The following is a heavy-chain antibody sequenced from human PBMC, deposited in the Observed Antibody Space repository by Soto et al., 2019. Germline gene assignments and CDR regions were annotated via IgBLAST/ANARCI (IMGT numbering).Heavy chain of an antibody. J-gene: IGHJ5*02. D-gene: IGHD2-2*01. V-gene: IGHV4-30-2*01. CDR1: GDSISSSVYS. CDR2: IYHSGST. CDR3: ARGGECISTSCYASSYNWFDP. Sequence: QLLLQESGSGLVKASQTLSLTCAVSGDSISSSVYSWSWIRQPPGKGLEWIGNIYHSGSTYYNPSLKSRVTISIDRSKNQFSLRLSSVTAADTAVCYCARGGECISTSCYASSYNWFDPWGQGTLVTVSS.